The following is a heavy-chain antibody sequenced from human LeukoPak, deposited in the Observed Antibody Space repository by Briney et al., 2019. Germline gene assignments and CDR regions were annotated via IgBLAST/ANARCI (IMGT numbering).Heavy chain of an antibody. V-gene: IGHV3-74*01. Sequence: GGSLRLSCAASGFTFSSYWMHWVRQAPGKGLLWVPRITSDGSSTTYADSVKGRFTISRDNAKNTLYLQMNSLRAEDTAVYYCARGGGHAFDIWGQGTMVTVSS. J-gene: IGHJ3*02. D-gene: IGHD3-16*01. CDR2: ITSDGSST. CDR1: GFTFSSYW. CDR3: ARGGGHAFDI.